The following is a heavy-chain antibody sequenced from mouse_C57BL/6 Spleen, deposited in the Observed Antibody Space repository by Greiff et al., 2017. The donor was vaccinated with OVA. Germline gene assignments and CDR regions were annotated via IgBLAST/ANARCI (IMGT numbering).Heavy chain of an antibody. J-gene: IGHJ4*01. V-gene: IGHV1-82*01. CDR2: IYPGDGDT. D-gene: IGHD1-2*01. CDR1: GYAFSSSW. Sequence: VQLQESGPELVKPGASVTISCKASGYAFSSSWMNWVKQRPGKGLEWIGRIYPGDGDTNYNGKFKGKATLTADKSSSTAYMQLSSLTSEDSAVYFCARTADYYAIDYWGQGTSVTVSS. CDR3: ARTADYYAIDY.